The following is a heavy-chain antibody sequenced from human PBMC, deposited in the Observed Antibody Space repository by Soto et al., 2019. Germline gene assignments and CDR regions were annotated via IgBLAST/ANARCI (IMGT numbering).Heavy chain of an antibody. CDR1: GGSISSGGYY. CDR3: ASQVRRCFVS. V-gene: IGHV4-31*03. CDR2: IYYSGST. J-gene: IGHJ5*01. Sequence: QVQLQESGPGLVKPSQTLSLTCTVSGGSISSGGYYWSWIRQHPGKGLAWIGYIYYSGSTYYNPSIKSRVTISVDTSKKQFSLMLSSVTAADTAVYYCASQVRRCFVSWGQGTLVTVSS.